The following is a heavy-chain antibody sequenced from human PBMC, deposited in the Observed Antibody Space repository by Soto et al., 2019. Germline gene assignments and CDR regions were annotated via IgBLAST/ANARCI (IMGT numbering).Heavy chain of an antibody. D-gene: IGHD4-17*01. V-gene: IGHV4-59*01. CDR3: ARGAYGGSANFDY. CDR1: GGSITGYY. Sequence: QMQLQESGPGLVKPSETLSLTCTVSGGSITGYYWGWIRQPPGKGLEWLGYISYTGTTNYNPALNSRVTISVDTSKNHFSLKLSSVIAADTAAYYCARGAYGGSANFDYWGQGTLVTVSS. J-gene: IGHJ4*02. CDR2: ISYTGTT.